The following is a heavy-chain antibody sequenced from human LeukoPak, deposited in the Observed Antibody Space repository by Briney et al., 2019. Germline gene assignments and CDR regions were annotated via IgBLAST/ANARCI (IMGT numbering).Heavy chain of an antibody. V-gene: IGHV3-48*03. Sequence: GGSLRLSCAASGFTFSSYEMNWVRQAPGKGLEWVSYISGSGSTIYYADSVKGRFTISRDNAKNSLYLQMNSLRAEDTAAYYCARLTTQVDVWGKGTTVTVAS. CDR2: ISGSGSTI. D-gene: IGHD4-11*01. J-gene: IGHJ6*04. CDR1: GFTFSSYE. CDR3: ARLTTQVDV.